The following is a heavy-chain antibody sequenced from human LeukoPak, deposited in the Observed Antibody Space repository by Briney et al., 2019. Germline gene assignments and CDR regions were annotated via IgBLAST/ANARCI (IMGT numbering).Heavy chain of an antibody. J-gene: IGHJ6*02. CDR3: ARDKTTEYYYYGMGV. V-gene: IGHV3-30-3*01. D-gene: IGHD4-11*01. Sequence: GRSLRLSCAASGITLSSYAMHWVRQAPGKGLEWVAVISYDGSNKYYADSVKGRFTISRDNSKNTLYLQMNSLRAEDTAVYYCARDKTTEYYYYGMGVWGQGTTVTVSS. CDR2: ISYDGSNK. CDR1: GITLSSYA.